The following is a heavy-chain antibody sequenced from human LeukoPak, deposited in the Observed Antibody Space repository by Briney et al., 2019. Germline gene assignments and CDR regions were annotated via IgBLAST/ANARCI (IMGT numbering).Heavy chain of an antibody. J-gene: IGHJ5*02. CDR3: ARIWSDSSGYPTGFDP. D-gene: IGHD3-22*01. CDR2: INPNSGGT. CDR1: GYTFTGYY. V-gene: IGHV1-2*06. Sequence: ASVKVSCKASGYTFTGYYMHWVRQAPGQGLEWMGRINPNSGGTNYAQKFRGRVTMTRDTSISTAYMELSRLRSDDTAVYYCARIWSDSSGYPTGFDPWGQGTLVTVSS.